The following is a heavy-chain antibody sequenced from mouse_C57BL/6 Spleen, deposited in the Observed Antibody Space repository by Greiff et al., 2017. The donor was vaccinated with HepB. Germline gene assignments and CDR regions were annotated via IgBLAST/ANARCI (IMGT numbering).Heavy chain of an antibody. CDR3: ARRGDPYYFDY. CDR1: GYAFTNYL. CDR2: INPGSGGT. J-gene: IGHJ2*01. Sequence: VQLVESGAELVRPGTSVKVSCKASGYAFTNYLIEWVKQRPGQGLEWIGVINPGSGGTNYNEKFKGKATLTADKSSSTAYMQLSSLTSEDSAVYFCARRGDPYYFDYWGQGTTLTVSS. V-gene: IGHV1-54*01.